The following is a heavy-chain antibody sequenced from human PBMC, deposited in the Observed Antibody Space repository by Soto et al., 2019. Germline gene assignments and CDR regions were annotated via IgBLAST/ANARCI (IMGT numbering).Heavy chain of an antibody. CDR3: ARSARGGSCYGD. Sequence: QLQLQESGPGLVKPSETLSLTCTVSGGSISSSSYYWGWIRQPPGKGLEWIGSIYYSGSTYYNPSLKRRVTISVDTSRNQFALKLSSVTAAETAVDYCARSARGGSCYGDWGQGTLVTVSS. J-gene: IGHJ4*02. V-gene: IGHV4-39*01. D-gene: IGHD2-15*01. CDR2: IYYSGST. CDR1: GGSISSSSYY.